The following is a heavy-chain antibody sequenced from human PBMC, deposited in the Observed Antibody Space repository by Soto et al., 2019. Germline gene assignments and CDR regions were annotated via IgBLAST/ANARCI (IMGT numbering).Heavy chain of an antibody. CDR2: IYTSGST. CDR1: GGSISSYY. D-gene: IGHD4-17*01. Sequence: QVQLQESGPGLVKPSETLSLTCTVSGGSISSYYWSWIRQPAGKGLEWIGRIYTSGSTNYNPSLKSRVTMAVDTSQNQFSLQLSSVTAADTAVYYFARVVYGGNFPCYFDLWGRGTLVTFSS. V-gene: IGHV4-4*07. J-gene: IGHJ2*01. CDR3: ARVVYGGNFPCYFDL.